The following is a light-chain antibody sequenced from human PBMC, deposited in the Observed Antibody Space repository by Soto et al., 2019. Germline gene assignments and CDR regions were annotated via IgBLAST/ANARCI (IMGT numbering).Light chain of an antibody. J-gene: IGLJ2*01. CDR2: EVS. Sequence: QSALTQPPSASGSPGQSVTISCTGTSSGVGSYNYVSWYQEYPGKAPKLMIYEVSKRPSGVPDRFSGSKSGNTASLTVSGLQPEDESDYYCSSYAGSNNFWVFGGGTKLTVL. CDR1: SSGVGSYNY. V-gene: IGLV2-8*01. CDR3: SSYAGSNNFWV.